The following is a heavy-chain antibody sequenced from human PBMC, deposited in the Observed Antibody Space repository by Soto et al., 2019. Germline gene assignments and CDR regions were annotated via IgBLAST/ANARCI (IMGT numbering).Heavy chain of an antibody. J-gene: IGHJ4*02. CDR3: ARIYSRSSNLDY. Sequence: GGSLRLSCAASGFTFSDYYMSWIRQAPGKGLEWVSHISSSGRTIYYADSVKGRFTISRDNAKNSLYLQMNSLRAEDTAVYYCARIYSRSSNLDYWGQGTLVTVSS. D-gene: IGHD6-6*01. V-gene: IGHV3-11*01. CDR2: ISSSGRTI. CDR1: GFTFSDYY.